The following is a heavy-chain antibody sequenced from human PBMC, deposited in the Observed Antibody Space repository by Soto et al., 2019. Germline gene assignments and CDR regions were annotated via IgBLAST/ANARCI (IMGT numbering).Heavy chain of an antibody. CDR2: MNPNSGNI. CDR1: GYTFTSYD. Sequence: GASVKVSCKASGYTFTSYDINWVRQATGQGLEWMGWMNPNSGNIGYAQKFQGRVTMTRNTSISTAYMELSGLRSEDTAVYYCAREGPYNWKSVYYYYYMDVWGKGTTVTVSS. J-gene: IGHJ6*03. V-gene: IGHV1-8*01. CDR3: AREGPYNWKSVYYYYYMDV. D-gene: IGHD1-1*01.